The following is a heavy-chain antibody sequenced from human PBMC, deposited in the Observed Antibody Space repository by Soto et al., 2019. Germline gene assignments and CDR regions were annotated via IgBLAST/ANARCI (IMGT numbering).Heavy chain of an antibody. V-gene: IGHV3-23*01. CDR1: GFTFSGYA. J-gene: IGHJ4*02. Sequence: EVQLLESGGGLGQPGGSLRLSCAASGFTFSGYAMSWVPQAPGKGLEWVSAISGSGASTYYADTVKGRFTISRVNPKNTLYLQMNSLRAEDTAVYFCAKTRSTTATDYWGQGTLVTVSS. CDR3: AKTRSTTATDY. CDR2: ISGSGAST. D-gene: IGHD2-2*01.